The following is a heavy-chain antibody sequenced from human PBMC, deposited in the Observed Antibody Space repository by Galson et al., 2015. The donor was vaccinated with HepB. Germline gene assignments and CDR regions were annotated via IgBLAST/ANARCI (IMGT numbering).Heavy chain of an antibody. CDR1: GFTFSGSG. J-gene: IGHJ6*02. CDR2: ISSRANNYAT. CDR3: TRPGYGSSWFLDYAHGMDI. Sequence: SLRLSCAASGFTFSGSGIHWVRLSPGKGLVWVAQISSRANNYATASAATVRGRFTVSSDDSKTTANMQMNSLKTEETAVYYCTRPGYGSSWFLDYAHGMDIWGQGTTVIVS. V-gene: IGHV3-73*01. D-gene: IGHD3/OR15-3a*01.